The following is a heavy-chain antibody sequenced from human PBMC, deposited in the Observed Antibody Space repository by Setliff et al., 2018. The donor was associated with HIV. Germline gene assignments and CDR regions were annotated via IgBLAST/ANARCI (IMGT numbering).Heavy chain of an antibody. Sequence: SETLSLTCAVSGGSFSGYYWSWIRQPPGKRLEWIGEINHSGTTKYNPSLESRVTILVDTSKNQVSLKLNSVTVADTAVYYCTRLLRSGYSTTWYEGGAAWWFDPWGQGTLVTVSS. CDR2: INHSGTT. J-gene: IGHJ5*02. V-gene: IGHV4-34*01. D-gene: IGHD6-13*01. CDR1: GGSFSGYY. CDR3: TRLLRSGYSTTWYEGGAAWWFDP.